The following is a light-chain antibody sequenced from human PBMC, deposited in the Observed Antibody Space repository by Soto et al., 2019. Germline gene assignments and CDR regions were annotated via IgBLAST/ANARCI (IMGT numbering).Light chain of an antibody. V-gene: IGLV2-8*01. CDR1: SSDVGAYNY. J-gene: IGLJ1*01. CDR3: TSHAGTINFPYI. CDR2: EVN. Sequence: QSVLTQPPSASGSPGQSVTISCTVTSSDVGAYNYVSWYQHHPGKAPKLMVYEVNKRPSGVPDRFSGSKSGNTASLTVSALQAEDEADYYCTSHAGTINFPYIFGTGTKVTVL.